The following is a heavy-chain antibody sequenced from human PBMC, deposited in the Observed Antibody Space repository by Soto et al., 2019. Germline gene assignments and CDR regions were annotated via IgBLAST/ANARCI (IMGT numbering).Heavy chain of an antibody. CDR1: GFTVSSNY. J-gene: IGHJ4*02. V-gene: IGHV3-21*01. D-gene: IGHD5-12*01. CDR2: ISSSSSYI. Sequence: PGGSLRLSCAASGFTVSSNYMSWVRQAPGKGLEWVSSISSSSSYIYYADSVKGRFTISRDNAKNSLYLQMNSLRAEDTAVYYCARDREYSGYDWAPYFDYWGQGTLVTVSS. CDR3: ARDREYSGYDWAPYFDY.